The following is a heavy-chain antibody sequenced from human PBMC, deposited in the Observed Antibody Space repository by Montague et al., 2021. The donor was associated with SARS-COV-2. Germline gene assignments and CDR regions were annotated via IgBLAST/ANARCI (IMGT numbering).Heavy chain of an antibody. V-gene: IGHV4-59*08. D-gene: IGHD3-3*01. Sequence: SETLSLTCTVSGGSVSSYYWSWIRQSPGKGLQWLGYIYYSGSTNYNPSLKSRVTISVDTSKNQFSLKLSSVTAADTAVYYCASHFPATIIGVVIHPGGMDVWGQGTTVTVSS. CDR3: ASHFPATIIGVVIHPGGMDV. CDR2: IYYSGST. CDR1: GGSVSSYY. J-gene: IGHJ6*02.